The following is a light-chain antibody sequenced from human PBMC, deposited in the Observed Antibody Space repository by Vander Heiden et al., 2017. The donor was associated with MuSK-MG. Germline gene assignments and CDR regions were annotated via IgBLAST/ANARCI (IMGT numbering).Light chain of an antibody. CDR1: QGINNH. J-gene: IGKJ3*01. Sequence: DIQLTQSPSFLVASVGDRVTITCRASQGINNHLAWYQQNPGTAPKLLIYGASTLQSGVSPRFSGSGSGTQFTLTIDRLQPADSATYYCQQHDTYPQTFGRGTKVAIK. CDR3: QQHDTYPQT. CDR2: GAS. V-gene: IGKV1-9*01.